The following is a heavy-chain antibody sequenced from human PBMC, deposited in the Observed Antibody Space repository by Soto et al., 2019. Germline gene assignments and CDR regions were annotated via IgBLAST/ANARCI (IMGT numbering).Heavy chain of an antibody. CDR1: GFTFTSSA. D-gene: IGHD1-26*01. J-gene: IGHJ5*02. CDR2: IVVGSGNT. Sequence: GASVKVSCKASGFTFTSSAVQWVLQARGQRLEWIGWIVVGSGNTNYAQKFQERVTITRDMSTSTAYMELSSLRSEDTAVYYCARNRPTIVGVPYNWFDPWGQGTLVTVSS. CDR3: ARNRPTIVGVPYNWFDP. V-gene: IGHV1-58*01.